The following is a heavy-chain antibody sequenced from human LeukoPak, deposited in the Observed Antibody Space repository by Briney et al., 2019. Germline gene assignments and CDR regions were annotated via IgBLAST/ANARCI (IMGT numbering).Heavy chain of an antibody. D-gene: IGHD2-21*02. Sequence: GGSLRLSCAASGFTFRSYALSWVGQPPGKGRGWVSAISGSGGSTYYADSVKGRFTISRDNSKNTLYLQMNSLRAEDTAVYYCARLTVLTATPFDYWGQGTLVTVSS. CDR2: ISGSGGST. CDR1: GFTFRSYA. CDR3: ARLTVLTATPFDY. V-gene: IGHV3-23*01. J-gene: IGHJ4*02.